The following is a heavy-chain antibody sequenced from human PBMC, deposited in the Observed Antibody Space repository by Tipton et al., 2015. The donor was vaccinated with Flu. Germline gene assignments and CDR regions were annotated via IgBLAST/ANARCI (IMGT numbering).Heavy chain of an antibody. D-gene: IGHD1-1*01. V-gene: IGHV4-31*03. Sequence: TLSLTCSVSGGSIRSGGYYWSWISQHPGKGLEWIGYMFYTGNAYYNPSLKGRVTISGDTSKNQLSLKMTSATAADTAVYYCARGGAAYNYHWCDPWGQGTLVTVSS. J-gene: IGHJ5*02. CDR1: GGSIRSGGYY. CDR2: MFYTGNA. CDR3: ARGGAAYNYHWCDP.